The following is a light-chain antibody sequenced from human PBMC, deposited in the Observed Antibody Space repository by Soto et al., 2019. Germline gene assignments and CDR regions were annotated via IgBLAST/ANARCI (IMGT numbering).Light chain of an antibody. Sequence: EIVLTRSPGTLSLSPVERATLSCIASQSLSSNFLAWYQQKPCQAPRLLIYGASSRATGIPDRFSGSGYGTDFNLTISRLETEDFAVYYCQQYGSSPLTFGQGTRLEIK. CDR2: GAS. CDR3: QQYGSSPLT. V-gene: IGKV3-20*01. CDR1: QSLSSNF. J-gene: IGKJ5*01.